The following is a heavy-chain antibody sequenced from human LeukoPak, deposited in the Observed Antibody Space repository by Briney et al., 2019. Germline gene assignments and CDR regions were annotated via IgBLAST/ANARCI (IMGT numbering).Heavy chain of an antibody. CDR3: ARLIAAAGWFDP. V-gene: IGHV1-8*03. J-gene: IGHJ5*02. D-gene: IGHD6-13*01. CDR2: MNPNSGNT. Sequence: ASVKVSCKASGYTFTSYDINWVRQATGQGLEWMGWMNPNSGNTGYAQKFQGRVTITRNTSISTAYMELSSLRSEDTAVYYCARLIAAAGWFDPWGQGTLVTVSS. CDR1: GYTFTSYD.